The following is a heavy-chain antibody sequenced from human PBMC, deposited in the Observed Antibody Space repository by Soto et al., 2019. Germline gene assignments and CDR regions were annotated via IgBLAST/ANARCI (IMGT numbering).Heavy chain of an antibody. V-gene: IGHV4-30-4*01. CDR3: ARLSSRMINAFDI. D-gene: IGHD3-16*01. J-gene: IGHJ3*02. CDR1: GGSISSGYYY. Sequence: SETLSLTCTVSGGSISSGYYYWSWIRQPPGKGLEWIGYIYYSGSTYYNPSLKSRVTISVDTSKNQFSLKLSSVTAADTAVYYCARLSSRMINAFDIWGQGTMDTVSS. CDR2: IYYSGST.